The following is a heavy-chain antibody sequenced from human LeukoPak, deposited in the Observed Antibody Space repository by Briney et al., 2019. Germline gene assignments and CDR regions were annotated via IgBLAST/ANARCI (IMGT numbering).Heavy chain of an antibody. Sequence: PGGSLRLSCAASGFTFSSYWMSWVRPAPGKGLERVANIKKDGSEKNSVDSVKGRFTISRDNTQNTPFLQVNSLRAEDTAVDYCAKDARRTFGLSSGLYRGSYYLDYWGQGTLVTVSS. CDR3: AKDARRTFGLSSGLYRGSYYLDY. V-gene: IGHV3-7*01. CDR2: IKKDGSEK. CDR1: GFTFSSYW. D-gene: IGHD6-19*01. J-gene: IGHJ4*02.